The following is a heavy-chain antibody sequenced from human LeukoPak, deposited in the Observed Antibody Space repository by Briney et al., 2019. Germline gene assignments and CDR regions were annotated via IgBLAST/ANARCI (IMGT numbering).Heavy chain of an antibody. J-gene: IGHJ6*03. Sequence: ASVKVSCKVSGYTFTDYYMHWVQQAPGKGLEWMGLVDSEDGETIYAEKFQGRVTITADTSTDTAYMELSSLRSEDTAVYYCATAGISKCSSTGCYESIFNYYYYYMDVWGKGTTVTVSS. CDR1: GYTFTDYY. V-gene: IGHV1-69-2*01. CDR3: ATAGISKCSSTGCYESIFNYYYYYMDV. D-gene: IGHD2-2*01. CDR2: VDSEDGET.